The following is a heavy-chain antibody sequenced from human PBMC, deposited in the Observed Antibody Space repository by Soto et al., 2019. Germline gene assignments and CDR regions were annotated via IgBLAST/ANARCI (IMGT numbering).Heavy chain of an antibody. J-gene: IGHJ6*02. V-gene: IGHV3-30*18. CDR3: AKDLSDDFWSGYYSTSYYGMDA. CDR1: GFTFSSYG. D-gene: IGHD3-3*01. Sequence: PGGSLRLSCAASGFTFSSYGMHWVRQAPGKGLEWVAVISYDGSNKYYADSVKGRFTISRDNSKNTLYLQMNSLRAEDTAVYYCAKDLSDDFWSGYYSTSYYGMDAWGQGTTVTVSS. CDR2: ISYDGSNK.